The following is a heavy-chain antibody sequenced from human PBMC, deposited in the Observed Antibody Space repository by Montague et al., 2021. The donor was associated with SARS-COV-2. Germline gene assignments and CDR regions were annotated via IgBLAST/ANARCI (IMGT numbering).Heavy chain of an antibody. CDR1: GGSIGSSTL. CDR3: AMLDGGGY. J-gene: IGHJ4*02. CDR2: ILYDGDT. Sequence: SETLSLTCTVSGGSIGSSTLWSRFRQYPGKGLDWIGEILYDGDTHYKPSLLRRVIMSVDKSKNQFSLRVTSVTAVDTAVYYCAMLDGGGYWGQGTLVTVSS. V-gene: IGHV4-4*02.